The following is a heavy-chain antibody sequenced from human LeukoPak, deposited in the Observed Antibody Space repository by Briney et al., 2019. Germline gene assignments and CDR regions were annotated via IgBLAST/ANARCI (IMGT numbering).Heavy chain of an antibody. D-gene: IGHD3-22*01. CDR3: AREFPYYAQMQYFQH. CDR2: IYSGGST. J-gene: IGHJ1*01. V-gene: IGHV3-53*01. CDR1: GFTVSSNY. Sequence: GGSLRLSCAASGFTVSSNYMSWVRQAPGKGLEWVSVIYSGGSTYYADSVKGRFTISRDNSKNTLYLQMNSLRAEDTAVYYCAREFPYYAQMQYFQHWGQGTLVTVSS.